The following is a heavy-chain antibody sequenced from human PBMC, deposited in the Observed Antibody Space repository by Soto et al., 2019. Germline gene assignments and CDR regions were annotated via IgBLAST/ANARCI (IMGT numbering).Heavy chain of an antibody. CDR3: ARLRGYYDSSGYPYYFDY. J-gene: IGHJ4*02. V-gene: IGHV5-51*01. CDR1: GFSFTTYW. CDR2: IYPGDSKT. Sequence: GESLKISCKGSGFSFTTYWIAWVRQMPGKGLEWMGIIYPGDSKTTYSPSFQGQVTISADKSISTAYLQWSSLKASDTAMYYCARLRGYYDSSGYPYYFDYWGQGTLVTVSS. D-gene: IGHD3-22*01.